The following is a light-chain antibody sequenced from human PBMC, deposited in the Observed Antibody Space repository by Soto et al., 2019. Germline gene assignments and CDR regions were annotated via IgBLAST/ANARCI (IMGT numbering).Light chain of an antibody. CDR2: KAS. Sequence: IQMTQSPSTLSTSVGDRVSITCRASQTIFSWLAWYQQKPGKAPKLLIYKASSLESGVPSRYSGSGSGTEFTLTISGLQPEEFATDYCHQYNSFPYSFGQGTKLEIK. J-gene: IGKJ2*03. CDR3: HQYNSFPYS. V-gene: IGKV1-5*03. CDR1: QTIFSW.